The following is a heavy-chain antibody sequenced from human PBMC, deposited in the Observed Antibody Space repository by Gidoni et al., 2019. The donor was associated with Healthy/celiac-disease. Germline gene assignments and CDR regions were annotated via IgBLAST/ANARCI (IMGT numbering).Heavy chain of an antibody. CDR3: ARETYSGSYLAYFDY. CDR2: IYYSGST. V-gene: IGHV4-31*03. J-gene: IGHJ4*02. CDR1: GGSISSGGYY. D-gene: IGHD1-26*01. Sequence: QVQLQESGPGLVKPSQTLSLTCTVSGGSISSGGYYWSWIRQHPGKGLEWIGYIYYSGSTYYNPSLKSRVTISVDTSKNQFSLKLSSVTAADTAVYYCARETYSGSYLAYFDYWGQGTLVTVSS.